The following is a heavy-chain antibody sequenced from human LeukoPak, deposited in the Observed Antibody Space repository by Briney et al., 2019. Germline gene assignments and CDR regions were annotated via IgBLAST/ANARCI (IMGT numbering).Heavy chain of an antibody. V-gene: IGHV1-2*02. J-gene: IGHJ5*02. D-gene: IGHD6-13*01. CDR1: GYTFTGYY. CDR3: ARDSTYADLNSSSFLWLAILA. CDR2: INPNSGGT. Sequence: ASVKVSCKASGYTFTGYYMHWVRQAPGQGLEWMGWINPNSGGTNYAQKFQGRVTMTRDTSISTAYMELSRLRSDDTAVYYCARDSTYADLNSSSFLWLAILAWGQGTLVTVSS.